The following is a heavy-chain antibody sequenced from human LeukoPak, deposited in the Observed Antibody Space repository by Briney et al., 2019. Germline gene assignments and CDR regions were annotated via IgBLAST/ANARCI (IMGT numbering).Heavy chain of an antibody. D-gene: IGHD3-22*01. CDR3: AKPYYYDSRIDP. V-gene: IGHV4-30-4*01. CDR1: GGSISSGDYY. CDR2: MFYSGST. Sequence: SETLSLTCTVSGGSISSGDYYWSWIRQPPGKGLEWIAYMFYSGSTYYNPSLKSRVTMSADTSKNQLSLKLSSVTAADTAVYYCAKPYYYDSRIDPWGQGILVTVSS. J-gene: IGHJ5*02.